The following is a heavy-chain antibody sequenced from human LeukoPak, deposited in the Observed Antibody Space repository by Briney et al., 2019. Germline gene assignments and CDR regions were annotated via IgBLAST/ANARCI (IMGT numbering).Heavy chain of an antibody. Sequence: GGSLRLSCAASGFAFSSYAMSWVRQAPGKGLEWVSALTGSGATTYYADSMRGRFTISRDNSKNTLYLQMNSLRAEDTAVYYCAGRPGGQGYWGLGTLVTVSS. V-gene: IGHV3-23*01. CDR3: AGRPGGQGY. J-gene: IGHJ4*02. D-gene: IGHD2-8*02. CDR1: GFAFSSYA. CDR2: LTGSGATT.